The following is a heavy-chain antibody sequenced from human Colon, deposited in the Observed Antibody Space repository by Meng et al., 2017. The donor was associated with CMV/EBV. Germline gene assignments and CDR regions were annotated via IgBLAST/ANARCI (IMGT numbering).Heavy chain of an antibody. J-gene: IGHJ5*02. D-gene: IGHD6-6*01. V-gene: IGHV3-30-3*01. CDR2: VSHDGVTK. CDR1: GFTFNKYA. Sequence: GESLKISCVDSGFTFNKYAIHWVRRAPGKGLEWVALVSHDGVTKQYADSVQGRLTISRDNSKNTVYLQLSGLTTEDTALYYCAKNRAYSSSSGDWFDPWGQGTLVTVSS. CDR3: AKNRAYSSSSGDWFDP.